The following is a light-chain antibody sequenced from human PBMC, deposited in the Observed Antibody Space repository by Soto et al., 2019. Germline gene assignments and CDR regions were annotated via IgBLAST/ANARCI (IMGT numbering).Light chain of an antibody. Sequence: EIVLTQSPATLSLSPGERATLSCRASQSISGYLAWYQQKPGQAPRLLIYDASNSATGIPARFSGSGFGTDFTFTISSLEPEDFAVYYCQQRSNWSITFGQGTRLEIK. CDR3: QQRSNWSIT. CDR2: DAS. V-gene: IGKV3-11*01. CDR1: QSISGY. J-gene: IGKJ5*01.